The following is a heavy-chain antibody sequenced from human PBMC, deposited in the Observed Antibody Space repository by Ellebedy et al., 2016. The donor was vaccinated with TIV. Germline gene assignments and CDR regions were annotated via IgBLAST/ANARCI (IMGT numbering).Heavy chain of an antibody. D-gene: IGHD1-26*01. CDR1: GYTFTGYY. Sequence: ASVKVSXXASGYTFTGYYMHWVRQAPGQGLEWMGWINPNSGGTNYAQKFQGRVTMTRDTSISTAYMELSRLRSDDTAVYYCASGYSGSYCPVDPWGQGTLVTVSS. V-gene: IGHV1-2*02. J-gene: IGHJ5*02. CDR3: ASGYSGSYCPVDP. CDR2: INPNSGGT.